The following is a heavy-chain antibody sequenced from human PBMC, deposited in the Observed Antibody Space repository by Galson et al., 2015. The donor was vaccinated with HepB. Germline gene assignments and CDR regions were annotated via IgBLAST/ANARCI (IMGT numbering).Heavy chain of an antibody. V-gene: IGHV3-7*03. CDR3: ARDNPSQGGGMDV. Sequence: SLRLSCAASGFTFSSYWMSWVRQAPGKGLEWVANIKQDGSEKYYVDSVKGRFTISRDNAKNSLYLQMNSLRAEDTAVYYCARDNPSQGGGMDVWGQGTTVTVSS. CDR1: GFTFSSYW. J-gene: IGHJ6*02. CDR2: IKQDGSEK. D-gene: IGHD1-14*01.